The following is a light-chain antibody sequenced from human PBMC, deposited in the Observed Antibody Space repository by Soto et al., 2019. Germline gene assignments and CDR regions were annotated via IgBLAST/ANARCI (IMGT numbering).Light chain of an antibody. CDR3: QQYGSLPRT. Sequence: EIVMTQSPVTLSVSPGERATLSCRASQSVSSNLAWYQQKPGQAPRLLIYGASRRATGIPDRFSVSGSGTDFTLTISRLEPEDFAVYYCQQYGSLPRTFGQGTKVDIK. V-gene: IGKV3-20*01. J-gene: IGKJ1*01. CDR2: GAS. CDR1: QSVSSN.